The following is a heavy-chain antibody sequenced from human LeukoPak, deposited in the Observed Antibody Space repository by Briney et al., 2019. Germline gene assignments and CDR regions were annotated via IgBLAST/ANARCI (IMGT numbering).Heavy chain of an antibody. Sequence: SETLSLTCTVSGGSISSGGYYWSWIRQHPGKGLEWIGYIYYSGSTYYNPSLKSRVTISVDTSKHQFSLKLSSVTAADTAVYYCARDPDVRAAAGTGGWFAPWGQGTLVTVSS. CDR3: ARDPDVRAAAGTGGWFAP. D-gene: IGHD6-13*01. CDR1: GGSISSGGYY. CDR2: IYYSGST. V-gene: IGHV4-31*03. J-gene: IGHJ5*02.